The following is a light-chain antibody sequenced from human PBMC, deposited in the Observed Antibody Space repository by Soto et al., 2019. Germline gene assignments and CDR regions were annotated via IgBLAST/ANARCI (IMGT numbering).Light chain of an antibody. CDR2: GAS. CDR3: QQTYATPIT. CDR1: HPISNY. V-gene: IGKV1-39*01. J-gene: IGKJ5*01. Sequence: DIQMTQSPSSLSASVGDRVTITCRASHPISNYLNWYQHRPGKAPKLLIYGASTLQSGVPSRFSGSESGTDFTLTITSLQPEDCATYYCQQTYATPITCGQGTRREIK.